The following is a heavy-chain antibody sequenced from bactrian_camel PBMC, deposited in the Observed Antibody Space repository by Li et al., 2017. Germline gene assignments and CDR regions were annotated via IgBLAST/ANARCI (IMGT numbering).Heavy chain of an antibody. D-gene: IGHD2*01. J-gene: IGHJ4*01. CDR2: INEDGSNR. V-gene: IGHV3S35*01. Sequence: VQLVESGGDLVQPGGSVRLSCAASGFTFSRSRMFWVRQAPGKGLDWVSKINEDGSNRAYADSVKGRFTISRDNAKNMVYLQMDNLKPEDTADYYCVTTYDGSTGQGTQVTVS. CDR1: GFTFSRSR.